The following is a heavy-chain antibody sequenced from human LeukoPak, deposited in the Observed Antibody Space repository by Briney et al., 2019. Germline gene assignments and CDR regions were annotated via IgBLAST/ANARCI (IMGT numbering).Heavy chain of an antibody. D-gene: IGHD3-16*01. Sequence: GGSLRLSCAASGFTFSSYWMTWVRQAPGKGLEWVATIKEDGTEEYYADSVKGRFTISRGNAKNSVFLQMDSLRAEDTALYYCARDYDWGQGTLVTVSS. V-gene: IGHV3-7*04. CDR3: ARDYD. CDR1: GFTFSSYW. CDR2: IKEDGTEE. J-gene: IGHJ4*02.